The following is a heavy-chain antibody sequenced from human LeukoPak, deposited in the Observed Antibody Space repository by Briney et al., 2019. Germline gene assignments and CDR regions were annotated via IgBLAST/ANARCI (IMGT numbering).Heavy chain of an antibody. V-gene: IGHV4-59*08. J-gene: IGHJ4*02. CDR1: DGSISSYY. D-gene: IGHD6-13*01. Sequence: PSETLSLTCTVSDGSISSYYWSWIRQPPGKGLEWIGYIYYSGSTNYNPSLKSRVTISVDTSKNQFSLKLSSVTAADTAVYYCARQGIAAAGVIDYWGQGTLVTVSS. CDR2: IYYSGST. CDR3: ARQGIAAAGVIDY.